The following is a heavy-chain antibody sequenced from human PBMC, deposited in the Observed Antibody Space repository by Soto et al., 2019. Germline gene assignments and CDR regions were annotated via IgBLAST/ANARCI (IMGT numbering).Heavy chain of an antibody. Sequence: SETLSLTCTVSGGSISSYYWNWIRQPPGKGLEWVGCIYNIGNTYYNPSLGSRVTISVDTSNNQFSLKLRSVTAADTAVFYCAGLYPYESSGYHLNYWGQGALVTVSS. CDR3: AGLYPYESSGYHLNY. CDR1: GGSISSYY. V-gene: IGHV4-59*04. D-gene: IGHD3-22*01. CDR2: IYNIGNT. J-gene: IGHJ4*02.